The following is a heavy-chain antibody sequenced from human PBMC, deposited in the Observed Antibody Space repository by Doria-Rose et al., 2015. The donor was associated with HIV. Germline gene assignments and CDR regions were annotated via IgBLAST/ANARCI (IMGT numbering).Heavy chain of an antibody. V-gene: IGHV2-26*01. D-gene: IGHD6-13*01. Sequence: QKSGPVLVKPTETLTLTCTVSGVSLSSPGMGVSWIRQPPGKALEWLANIFSDDERSYKTSLKSRLTISRGTSKNQVVLTMTDMDPVDTATYYCARIKSSRWYHKYYFDFWGQGTLVIVSA. CDR3: ARIKSSRWYHKYYFDF. CDR2: IFSDDER. J-gene: IGHJ4*02. CDR1: GVSLSSPGMG.